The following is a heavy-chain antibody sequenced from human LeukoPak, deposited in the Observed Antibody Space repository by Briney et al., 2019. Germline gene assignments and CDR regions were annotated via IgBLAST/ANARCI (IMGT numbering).Heavy chain of an antibody. CDR1: GYTFTSYE. V-gene: IGHV1-8*01. Sequence: ASVKVSCKASGYTFTSYEIDWVRQATGQALEWMGYINPRSGKTGYAQTFQGRITMTMNTSISTAYMELSSLTSGDSAVYYCTRDVLLYFGESSGFDPWGQGTLVTVSS. CDR2: INPRSGKT. CDR3: TRDVLLYFGESSGFDP. D-gene: IGHD3-10*01. J-gene: IGHJ5*02.